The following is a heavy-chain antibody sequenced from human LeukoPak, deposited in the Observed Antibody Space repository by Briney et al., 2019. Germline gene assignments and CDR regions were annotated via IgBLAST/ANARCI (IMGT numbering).Heavy chain of an antibody. D-gene: IGHD3-22*01. V-gene: IGHV4-61*01. CDR2: IYYSGST. Sequence: SETLSLTCIVSGGSISSSSHNWGWIRQPPGKGLEWIGYIYYSGSTNYNPSLKSRVTISVDTSKNQFSLKLSSVTAADTAVYYCARDTYDSSGYRIDYWGQGTLVTVSS. J-gene: IGHJ4*02. CDR1: GGSISSSSHN. CDR3: ARDTYDSSGYRIDY.